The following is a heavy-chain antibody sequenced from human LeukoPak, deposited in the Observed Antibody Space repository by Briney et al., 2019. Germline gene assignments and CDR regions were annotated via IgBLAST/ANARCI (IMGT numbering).Heavy chain of an antibody. J-gene: IGHJ4*02. CDR2: INPSGGGT. CDR3: ARDSGELIDY. V-gene: IGHV1-46*01. D-gene: IGHD1-26*01. Sequence: EWMGIINPSGGGTSYAQKFQGRVTMTRDTSTSTVYMELSSLRSEDTAVYYCARDSGELIDYWGQGTLVTVSS.